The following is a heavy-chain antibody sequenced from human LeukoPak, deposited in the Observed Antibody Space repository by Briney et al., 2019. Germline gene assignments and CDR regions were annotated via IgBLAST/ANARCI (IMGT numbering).Heavy chain of an antibody. Sequence: SETLSLTCTVSGGSISSSSYYWGWIRQPPGKGLEWIGYIYYSGSTYYNPSLKSRVTISVDTSKNQFSLKLSSVTAADTAVYYCAIGREGWYYFDYWGQGTLVTVS. CDR3: AIGREGWYYFDY. CDR2: IYYSGST. V-gene: IGHV4-31*03. J-gene: IGHJ4*02. D-gene: IGHD6-19*01. CDR1: GGSISSSSYY.